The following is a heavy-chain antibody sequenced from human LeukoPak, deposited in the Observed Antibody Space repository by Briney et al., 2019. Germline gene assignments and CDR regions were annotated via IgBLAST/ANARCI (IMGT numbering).Heavy chain of an antibody. J-gene: IGHJ4*02. Sequence: GGSLRLSCAASEFTFSSYGMHWVRQAPGKGLEWVAVISYDGSDKYYVDSVKGRSTISRDNSKNTLYLQMNSLRPEDTAVYYCAKDYLRGGSTGSYPIDYWGQGTLVTVSS. V-gene: IGHV3-30*18. CDR3: AKDYLRGGSTGSYPIDY. D-gene: IGHD3-10*01. CDR2: ISYDGSDK. CDR1: EFTFSSYG.